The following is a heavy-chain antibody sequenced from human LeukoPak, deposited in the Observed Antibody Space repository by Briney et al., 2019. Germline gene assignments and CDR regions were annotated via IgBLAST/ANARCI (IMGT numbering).Heavy chain of an antibody. CDR2: ISAYDGNT. CDR3: ARAGYCSSTSCPTDYYYYGMDV. J-gene: IGHJ6*02. CDR1: DYTFTSYG. V-gene: IGHV1-18*01. Sequence: ASVKVSCKASDYTFTSYGISWVRQAHGKGLERMGWISAYDGNTNYAQKLQGRVTMTTDTSTSTAYMELRSLRSDDTAVYYCARAGYCSSTSCPTDYYYYGMDVWGQGTTVTVSS. D-gene: IGHD2-2*01.